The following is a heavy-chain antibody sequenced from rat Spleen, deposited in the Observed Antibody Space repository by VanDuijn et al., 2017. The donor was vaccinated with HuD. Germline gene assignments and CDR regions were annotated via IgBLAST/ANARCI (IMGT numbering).Heavy chain of an antibody. CDR1: GYSITSNY. CDR2: ISYSGSS. CDR3: VRRDRKYYDGTYYPYYFDY. V-gene: IGHV3-1*01. D-gene: IGHD1-12*02. Sequence: EVQLQESGPGLVKPSQSLSLTCSVTGYSITSNYWGWIRKFPGNKVEWIGHISYSGSSNYNPSLKSRFSITRDTSKNQFFLQLNSVTTEDTATYYCVRRDRKYYDGTYYPYYFDYWGQGVMVAVSS. J-gene: IGHJ2*01.